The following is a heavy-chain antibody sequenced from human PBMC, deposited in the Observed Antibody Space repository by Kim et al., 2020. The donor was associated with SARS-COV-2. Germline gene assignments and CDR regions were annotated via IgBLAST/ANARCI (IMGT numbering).Heavy chain of an antibody. CDR3: ARQFRKGIAARPFEFDY. J-gene: IGHJ4*02. D-gene: IGHD6-6*01. CDR2: IYYSGST. Sequence: SETLSLTCTVSGGSISSSRYYWGWIRQPPGKGLEWIGSIYYSGSTYYNPSLKSRVTISVDTSKNQFSLKLSSVTAADTAVYYCARQFRKGIAARPFEFDYWGQGTLVTVSS. V-gene: IGHV4-39*01. CDR1: GGSISSSRYY.